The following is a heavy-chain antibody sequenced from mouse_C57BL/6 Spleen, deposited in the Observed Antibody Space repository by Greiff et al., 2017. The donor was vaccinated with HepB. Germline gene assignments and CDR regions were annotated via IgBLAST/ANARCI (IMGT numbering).Heavy chain of an antibody. CDR3: ARAFTTVVATDAMDY. V-gene: IGHV1-69*01. CDR1: GYTFTSYW. Sequence: QVQLQQPGAELVMPGASVKLSCKASGYTFTSYWMHWVKQRPGQGLEWIGEIDPSDSYTNYNQKFKGKSTLTVDKSSSTAYMQLSSLTSEDSAVYYCARAFTTVVATDAMDYWGQGTSVTVSS. J-gene: IGHJ4*01. D-gene: IGHD1-1*01. CDR2: IDPSDSYT.